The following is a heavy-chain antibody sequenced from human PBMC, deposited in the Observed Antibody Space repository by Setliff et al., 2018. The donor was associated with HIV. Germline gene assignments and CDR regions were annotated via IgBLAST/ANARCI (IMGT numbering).Heavy chain of an antibody. D-gene: IGHD3-9*01. CDR2: ISSSDTTI. V-gene: IGHV3-48*01. CDR3: ARDSSRGYLDWLSLKYYYSYYIDV. J-gene: IGHJ6*03. CDR1: GFTFSSYS. Sequence: GGSLRLSCAASGFTFSSYSMNWVRQTPGKGLEWVSYISSSDTTIYHADSVKGRFTISRDNAKNSLYLQMSSLRAEDTAVYYCARDSSRGYLDWLSLKYYYSYYIDVWGKGTTVTVSS.